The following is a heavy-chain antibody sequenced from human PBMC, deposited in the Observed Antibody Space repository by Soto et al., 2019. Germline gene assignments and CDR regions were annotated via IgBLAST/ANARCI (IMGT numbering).Heavy chain of an antibody. V-gene: IGHV1-18*01. CDR3: ARARLVYQPHYLSSTGMEA. D-gene: IGHD2-2*02. CDR2: ISGYNGKT. CDR1: GYTFTRYG. Sequence: ASVKVSCKASGYTFTRYGISWVRQAPGQGLEWMGWISGYNGKTSYAQKLQGRVTMTTDTYTRTAYMELRSLTSDDTAVYYCARARLVYQPHYLSSTGMEAWGQGTTDSSPQ. J-gene: IGHJ6*01.